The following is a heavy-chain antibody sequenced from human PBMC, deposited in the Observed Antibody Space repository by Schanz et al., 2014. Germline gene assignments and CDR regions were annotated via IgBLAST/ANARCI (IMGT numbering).Heavy chain of an antibody. CDR3: ARDQSPYTNSSDVRYFDD. V-gene: IGHV1-18*01. D-gene: IGHD6-6*01. CDR2: ISTSNGNT. J-gene: IGHJ4*02. CDR1: GYTFTDYG. Sequence: QVQLVQSGAEVKKPGASVKVSCKASGYTFTDYGVIWVRQAPGQGLEWMGWISTSNGNTNYIQKLQGRVTMTADTSTSTAYMDLRSLRSDDTAVYYCARDQSPYTNSSDVRYFDDWGQGSLVTVSS.